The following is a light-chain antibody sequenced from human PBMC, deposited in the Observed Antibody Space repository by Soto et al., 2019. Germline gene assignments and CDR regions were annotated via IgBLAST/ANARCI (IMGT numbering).Light chain of an antibody. V-gene: IGKV1-33*01. CDR3: QQYDKLIS. CDR2: DTS. CDR1: QDISNY. J-gene: IGKJ2*01. Sequence: DIQLTQSPSSLSASVGDTVTITCQARQDISNYLNWYQQKPGKAPRLLIYDTSDLDTGVPSRFSGSGCGKDFTSTISSLEPEDTGTYYCQQYDKLISFGLGTKLEIK.